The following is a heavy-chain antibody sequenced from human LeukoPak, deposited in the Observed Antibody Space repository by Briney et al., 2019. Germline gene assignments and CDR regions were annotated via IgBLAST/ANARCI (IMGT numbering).Heavy chain of an antibody. Sequence: PSETLSLTCTVSGGSISSYYWSWIRQPPGKGLEWIGYIYYSGSTNYNPSLKSRVTISVDTSKNQFSLKLSSVTAADTAVYYCARKTVTTRGSFDYWDQGTLVTVSS. CDR2: IYYSGST. D-gene: IGHD4-17*01. CDR1: GGSISSYY. J-gene: IGHJ4*02. V-gene: IGHV4-59*01. CDR3: ARKTVTTRGSFDY.